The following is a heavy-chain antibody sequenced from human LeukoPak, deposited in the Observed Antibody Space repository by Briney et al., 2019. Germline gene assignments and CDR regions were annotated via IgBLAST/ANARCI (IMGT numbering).Heavy chain of an antibody. D-gene: IGHD1-26*01. J-gene: IGHJ4*02. CDR3: AKHSGSYFVYYFDY. CDR1: GFTFSSYG. Sequence: GSLRLSCGVSGFTFSSYGMSWVRQAPGKGLEWVSVISGSGYNTDYADSVKSRFTISRDNYRLYLQMNSLRPEDTAVYYCAKHSGSYFVYYFDYWGQGTLVTASS. CDR2: ISGSGYNT. V-gene: IGHV3-23*01.